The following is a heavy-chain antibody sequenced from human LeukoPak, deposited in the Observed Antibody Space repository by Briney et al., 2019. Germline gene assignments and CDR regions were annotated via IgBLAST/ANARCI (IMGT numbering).Heavy chain of an antibody. CDR1: GFTFSSYA. D-gene: IGHD4/OR15-4a*01. V-gene: IGHV3-30*01. CDR3: ERDDYSTFDY. J-gene: IGHJ4*02. Sequence: PGGSLRLSCAASGFTFSSYAMHWVRQAPGKGLEWVAVISYDGSNKYYADSVKGRFTISRDNSKNTLYLQMNSLRAEDTAVYYCERDDYSTFDYWGQGTLVTVSS. CDR2: ISYDGSNK.